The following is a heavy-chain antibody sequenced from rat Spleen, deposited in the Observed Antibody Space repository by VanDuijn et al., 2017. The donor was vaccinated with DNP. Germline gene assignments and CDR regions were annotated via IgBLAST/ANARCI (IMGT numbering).Heavy chain of an antibody. J-gene: IGHJ4*01. CDR3: AREGDYYEGYGDALDA. CDR1: GFTFSYYL. V-gene: IGHV5-31*01. Sequence: EVQLMESGGDLVQPGKSLKLSCVASGFTFSYYLMTWVRQVPGKGLEWLASITSNGGATYYLDSVKGRFTISRDDAQDTLYLQMNSLRSEDTATYYCAREGDYYEGYGDALDAWGQGTSVTVAS. CDR2: ITSNGGAT. D-gene: IGHD1-12*03.